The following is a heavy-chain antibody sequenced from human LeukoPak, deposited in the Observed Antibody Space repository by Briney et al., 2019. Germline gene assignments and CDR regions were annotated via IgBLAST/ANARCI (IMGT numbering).Heavy chain of an antibody. J-gene: IGHJ4*02. V-gene: IGHV1-2*02. CDR1: GYSFSAYW. Sequence: AASVKVPCKASGYSFSAYWMHWVRQAPGQGLEWMGWIITDSGDTNYAQKFQGRVTMTMDTSISTAYMELSSLSSDDTAVYYCARGGLHHGFDYWGQGTLVTVSS. D-gene: IGHD1-14*01. CDR3: ARGGLHHGFDY. CDR2: IITDSGDT.